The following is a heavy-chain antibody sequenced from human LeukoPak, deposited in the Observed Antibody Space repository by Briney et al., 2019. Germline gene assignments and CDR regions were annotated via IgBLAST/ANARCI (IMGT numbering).Heavy chain of an antibody. CDR3: ARADCSGGSCYDFDY. CDR2: INHSGST. V-gene: IGHV4-34*01. Sequence: GSLRLSCAASGFTFSNYWMSWVRQPPGKGLEWIGEINHSGSTNYNPSLKSRVTISVDTSKNQFSLKLSSVTAADTAVYYCARADCSGGSCYDFDYWGQGTLVTVSS. CDR1: GFTFSNYW. D-gene: IGHD2-15*01. J-gene: IGHJ4*02.